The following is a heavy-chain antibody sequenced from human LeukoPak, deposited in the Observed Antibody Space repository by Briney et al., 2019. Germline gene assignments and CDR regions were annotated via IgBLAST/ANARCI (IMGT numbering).Heavy chain of an antibody. CDR1: GDSITRGTYY. CDR2: IHTSSRV. D-gene: IGHD4-17*01. V-gene: IGHV4-61*02. J-gene: IGHJ4*02. CDR3: ARDRGNGDYGDYFDS. Sequence: SPTLSLTCTVAGDSITRGTYYWNWLRQPPGEGLEWIGRIHTSSRVNYNPSLKSRVTISIDTSRNLVSLRLTSVTAADAAVYYCARDRGNGDYGDYFDSWGQGTLVSVSS.